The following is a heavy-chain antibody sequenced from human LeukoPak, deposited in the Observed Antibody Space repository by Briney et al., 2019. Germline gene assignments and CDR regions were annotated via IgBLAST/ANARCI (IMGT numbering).Heavy chain of an antibody. V-gene: IGHV3-23*01. CDR2: ISGSGGST. D-gene: IGHD6-6*01. Sequence: GGSLRLSCAASEFTFSDYYMGWIRQAPGKGLEWVSAISGSGGSTYYADSVKGRFTISRDNSKNTLYLQMNSLRAEDTAVYYCAKALVAARPNYYYYYGMDVWGQGTTVTVSS. CDR3: AKALVAARPNYYYYYGMDV. J-gene: IGHJ6*02. CDR1: EFTFSDYY.